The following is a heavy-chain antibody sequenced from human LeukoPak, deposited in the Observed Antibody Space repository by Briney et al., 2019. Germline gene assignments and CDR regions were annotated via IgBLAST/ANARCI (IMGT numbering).Heavy chain of an antibody. D-gene: IGHD6-13*01. Sequence: GGSLRLSCAASGFTFTNYAIHWVRQAPGKGLEWVAVISFDGSNKHYADSVKGRFTISRDNSKNTLYLQMNSLRAEDTAVYYCARGGLFSSNFPLTHWGQGTLVTVSS. V-gene: IGHV3-30*01. CDR1: GFTFTNYA. CDR2: ISFDGSNK. CDR3: ARGGLFSSNFPLTH. J-gene: IGHJ4*02.